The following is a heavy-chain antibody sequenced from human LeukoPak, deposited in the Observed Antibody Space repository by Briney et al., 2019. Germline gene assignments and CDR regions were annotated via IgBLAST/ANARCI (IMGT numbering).Heavy chain of an antibody. D-gene: IGHD6-19*01. Sequence: GASVKVSCKASGYTFIDHYMYWVRQAPGQGLEWVGWINPNSGATNNAQKFQGRVTMTRDTSISTVYMELIRLRSDDTAVYYCARQSMGISGNGFDFWGQGTMVTVFS. J-gene: IGHJ3*01. CDR2: INPNSGAT. V-gene: IGHV1-2*02. CDR3: ARQSMGISGNGFDF. CDR1: GYTFIDHY.